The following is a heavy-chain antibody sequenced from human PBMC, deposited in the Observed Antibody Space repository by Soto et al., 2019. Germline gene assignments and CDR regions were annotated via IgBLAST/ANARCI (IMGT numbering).Heavy chain of an antibody. V-gene: IGHV1-18*01. CDR2: INVYDGNT. J-gene: IGHJ4*02. Sequence: QVQLVQSGAEVKKPGASVKVSCKASGYTFSDYGISWVRQAPGQGLEWMGWINVYDGNTKYSQKLQGRVTMTADTPTTTAYMELRSLRSDDTAVYFCARSPLGAGTCDYWGQGTLVIVSS. D-gene: IGHD3-10*01. CDR3: ARSPLGAGTCDY. CDR1: GYTFSDYG.